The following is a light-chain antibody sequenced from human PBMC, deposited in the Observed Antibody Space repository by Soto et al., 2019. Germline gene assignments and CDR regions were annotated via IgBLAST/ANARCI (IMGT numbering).Light chain of an antibody. CDR2: GAS. CDR1: QDIRKC. V-gene: IGKV1-33*01. J-gene: IGKJ3*01. CDR3: QHYDNLPPFT. Sequence: DIQMTQSPSSLSASVGDRVTITCQASQDIRKCLNWYQQKPGRAPKLLIYGASNLETGVPSRFSGSGYGTDFTFTISSLQPEDIATYFCQHYDNLPPFTFGPGTKVAIK.